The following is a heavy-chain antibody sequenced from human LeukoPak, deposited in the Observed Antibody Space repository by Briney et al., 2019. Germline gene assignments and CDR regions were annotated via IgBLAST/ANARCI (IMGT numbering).Heavy chain of an antibody. J-gene: IGHJ4*02. D-gene: IGHD2-15*01. CDR1: GFTFSSYG. CDR2: IWYDGSNK. CDR3: ARYEEYCSGGSCPLDY. Sequence: GGSLRLSCAASGFTFSSYGMHWVRQAPGKGLEWVAVIWYDGSNKYYADSVKGRFTISRDNSKNTLYLQMNSLRAEDTAVYYCARYEEYCSGGSCPLDYWGQGTLVTVSP. V-gene: IGHV3-33*01.